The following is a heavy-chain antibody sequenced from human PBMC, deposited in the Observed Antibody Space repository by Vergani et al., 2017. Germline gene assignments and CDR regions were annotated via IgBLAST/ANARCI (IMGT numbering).Heavy chain of an antibody. J-gene: IGHJ4*02. V-gene: IGHV1-69*01. Sequence: QVQLVQSGAEVKKPGSSVKVSCKASGGTFSSYAISWVRQAPGQGLEWMGGIIPIFGTANYAQKFQGRVTITADESTSTAYMELSSLRSEDTAVYYCARGPPHYDILTGYYLYYFDYWGQGTLVTGSS. CDR1: GGTFSSYA. D-gene: IGHD3-9*01. CDR2: IIPIFGTA. CDR3: ARGPPHYDILTGYYLYYFDY.